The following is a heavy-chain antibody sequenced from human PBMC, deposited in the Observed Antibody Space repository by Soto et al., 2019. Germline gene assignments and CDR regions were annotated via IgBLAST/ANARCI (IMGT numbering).Heavy chain of an antibody. D-gene: IGHD5-12*01. V-gene: IGHV4-4*02. CDR3: AKNSAATIRVGYDY. Sequence: SETLSLTCAVSGDSINNSHWWSWVRQTPGKGLEWIGETYHSGTTNYNPSLKTRVTISIDKSKNQFSLKMNSVTAEDTAVYYCAKNSAATIRVGYDYWGQGTLVTVSS. CDR2: TYHSGTT. CDR1: GDSINNSHW. J-gene: IGHJ4*02.